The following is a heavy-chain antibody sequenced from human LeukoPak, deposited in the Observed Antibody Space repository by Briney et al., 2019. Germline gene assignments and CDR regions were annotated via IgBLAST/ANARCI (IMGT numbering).Heavy chain of an antibody. J-gene: IGHJ5*01. D-gene: IGHD3-22*01. CDR3: ARGRDYYAVSGYHNWFDS. CDR2: IRPSGDTT. Sequence: ASVKVSCKASGYTFTRYYMHWVRQAPGQGLEWMGIIRPSGDTTSYAQKFQGRVTMTRDTSTRTVYLDLSSLRSEDTAVYYCARGRDYYAVSGYHNWFDSWGQGTLVTVSS. CDR1: GYTFTRYY. V-gene: IGHV1-46*01.